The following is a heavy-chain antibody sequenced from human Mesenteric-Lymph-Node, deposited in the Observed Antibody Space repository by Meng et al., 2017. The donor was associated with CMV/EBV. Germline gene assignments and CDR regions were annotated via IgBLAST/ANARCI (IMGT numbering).Heavy chain of an antibody. Sequence: ASVKVSCKASGYIFMGYFIHWVRQAPGQGREWMGWINPNTGDTKYAENFQDRVTMTRDSSFSIAYVELRGLRSDDAAVFFCARERIVDVSDGDGMDVWGQGTTVTVSS. V-gene: IGHV1-2*02. CDR2: INPNTGDT. J-gene: IGHJ6*02. CDR3: ARERIVDVSDGDGMDV. CDR1: GYIFMGYF. D-gene: IGHD2-15*01.